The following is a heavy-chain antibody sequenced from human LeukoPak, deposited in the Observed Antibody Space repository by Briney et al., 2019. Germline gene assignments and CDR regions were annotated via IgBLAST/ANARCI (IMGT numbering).Heavy chain of an antibody. J-gene: IGHJ4*02. Sequence: SETLSLTCAVYGGSFSGYYWSWIRQPPGKGLEWIGEINHSGSTNYNPSLKSRVVVFVDTSKNQFSLKLSSVTAADTALYYCARTPYYFASGSYYKRAHYFDFWGQGILVTVPS. D-gene: IGHD3-10*01. CDR2: INHSGST. CDR3: ARTPYYFASGSYYKRAHYFDF. V-gene: IGHV4-34*01. CDR1: GGSFSGYY.